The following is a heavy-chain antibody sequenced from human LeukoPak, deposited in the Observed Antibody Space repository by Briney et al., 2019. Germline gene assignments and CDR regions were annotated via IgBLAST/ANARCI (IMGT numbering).Heavy chain of an antibody. D-gene: IGHD3-16*01. V-gene: IGHV3-48*02. Sequence: PGGSLRLSCAASGFTFSSYSMNWVRQAPGKGLEWVSYISSSSSTIYYADSVKGRFIISRDNAEKSVSLQMNSLRDEDTAIYYCARLLGESTIYDLWGQGTLVTVSS. CDR2: ISSSSSTI. J-gene: IGHJ5*02. CDR3: ARLLGESTIYDL. CDR1: GFTFSSYS.